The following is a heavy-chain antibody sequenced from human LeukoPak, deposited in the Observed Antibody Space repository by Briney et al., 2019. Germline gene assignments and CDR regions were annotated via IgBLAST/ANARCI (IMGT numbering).Heavy chain of an antibody. J-gene: IGHJ5*02. CDR1: GGSISSSSYY. V-gene: IGHV4-39*07. Sequence: SETLSLTCTVSGGSISSSSYYWRWIRQPPGKGLEWIGSIYYSGSTYYNPSLKSRVTISVDTSKNQFSMKLSSVTAADTAVYYCARGSPRVGPYYYPQFDPWGQGTLVTVSS. CDR2: IYYSGST. CDR3: ARGSPRVGPYYYPQFDP. D-gene: IGHD3-10*01.